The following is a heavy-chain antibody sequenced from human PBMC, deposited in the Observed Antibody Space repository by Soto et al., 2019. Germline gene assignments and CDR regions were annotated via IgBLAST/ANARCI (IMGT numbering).Heavy chain of an antibody. CDR3: ARRYGYSFDY. V-gene: IGHV4-61*08. CDR1: GDSISSGGYY. D-gene: IGHD1-20*01. J-gene: IGHJ4*02. Sequence: SETLSLTCTVSGDSISSGGYYWSWIRQPPGKGLEWIGYIYYSGSTNYNPSLKSRVTISVDTSKNQFSLKLSSVTAADTAVYYCARRYGYSFDYWGQGTLVTVSS. CDR2: IYYSGST.